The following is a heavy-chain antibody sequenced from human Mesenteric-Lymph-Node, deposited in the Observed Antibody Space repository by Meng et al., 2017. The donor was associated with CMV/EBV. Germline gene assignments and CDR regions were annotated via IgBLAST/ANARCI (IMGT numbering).Heavy chain of an antibody. Sequence: LACEASGFPFSRVGMSWVRQATGKGLEWVSALSGNGGTTYYAGSVKGRFTISRDNSKNTLYLQMNNLRAEDTAVYRCAKDLSWGFDCWGQGTLVTVSS. D-gene: IGHD6-13*01. CDR1: GFPFSRVG. V-gene: IGHV3-23*01. CDR2: LSGNGGTT. CDR3: AKDLSWGFDC. J-gene: IGHJ4*02.